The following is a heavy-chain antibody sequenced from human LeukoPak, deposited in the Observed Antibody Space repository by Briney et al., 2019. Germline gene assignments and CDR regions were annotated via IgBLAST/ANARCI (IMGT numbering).Heavy chain of an antibody. CDR3: ARQLAAGNDAFDI. J-gene: IGHJ3*02. Sequence: SETLSLTCSVSGVSIYSSTFYWAWIRQPPGKGLEFIGSIYYNENTYHNPSLRSRLTISVDTPTNHFSLRLTSVTAADTAIYYCARQLAAGNDAFDIWGQGTVVTVSS. V-gene: IGHV4-39*01. CDR1: GVSIYSSTFY. CDR2: IYYNENT. D-gene: IGHD2-15*01.